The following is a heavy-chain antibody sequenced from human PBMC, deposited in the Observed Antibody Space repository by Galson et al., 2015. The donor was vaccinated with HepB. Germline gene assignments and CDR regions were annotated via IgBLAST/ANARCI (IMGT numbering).Heavy chain of an antibody. Sequence: SLRLSCAASGFTFSSYAMSWVRQAPGKGLEWVSAISGSGGSTYYADSVKGRFTISRDNSKNTLYLQMNSLRAEDTAVYYCAKALTSSGYLGDWFDPWGQGTLVTVSS. CDR2: ISGSGGST. J-gene: IGHJ5*02. V-gene: IGHV3-23*01. D-gene: IGHD3-22*01. CDR1: GFTFSSYA. CDR3: AKALTSSGYLGDWFDP.